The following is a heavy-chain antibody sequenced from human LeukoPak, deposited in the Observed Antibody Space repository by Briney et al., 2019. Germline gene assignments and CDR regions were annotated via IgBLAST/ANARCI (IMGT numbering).Heavy chain of an antibody. CDR1: GYTFTNYG. D-gene: IGHD1-26*01. J-gene: IGHJ6*02. CDR2: ISAYNGNT. CDR3: ARSGSHNYYYYGMDV. V-gene: IGHV1-18*01. Sequence: PSEKVSCKASGYTFTNYGISWVLHATGQGLEWMGWISAYNGNTKYAQKFQRRFTMTTDRSTNTVNMQLRSLRSDDTAVFYCARSGSHNYYYYGMDVWGQGATVIVSS.